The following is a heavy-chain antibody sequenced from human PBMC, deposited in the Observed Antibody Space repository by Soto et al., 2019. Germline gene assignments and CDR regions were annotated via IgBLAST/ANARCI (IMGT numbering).Heavy chain of an antibody. CDR3: ARRPTSDWNLFDC. Sequence: QLQLQESGPGLVKPSETLSLTCSVSGGSITSSANYWGWIRQPPGKGLEWIGNIYFSGRTQYNPSLQSRVTISLDTPKKPFSLKLTSVTAADTAMYYCARRPTSDWNLFDCWGQGTLVTVSS. J-gene: IGHJ4*02. CDR1: GGSITSSANY. D-gene: IGHD1-7*01. V-gene: IGHV4-39*01. CDR2: IYFSGRT.